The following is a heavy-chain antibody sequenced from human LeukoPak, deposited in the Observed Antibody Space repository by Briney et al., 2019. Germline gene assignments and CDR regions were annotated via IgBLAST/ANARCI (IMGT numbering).Heavy chain of an antibody. D-gene: IGHD2-15*01. CDR3: ARVAVCSGGSCYSGWFDP. CDR2: IYHSGST. V-gene: IGHV4-38-2*01. Sequence: PSETLSLTCAVSGYSISSGYYWGWIRQPPGKGLEWIGSIYHSGSTYYNPSLKSRVIISVDTSKNQFSLKLSSVTAADTAVYYCARVAVCSGGSCYSGWFDPWGQGTLATVSS. J-gene: IGHJ5*02. CDR1: GYSISSGYY.